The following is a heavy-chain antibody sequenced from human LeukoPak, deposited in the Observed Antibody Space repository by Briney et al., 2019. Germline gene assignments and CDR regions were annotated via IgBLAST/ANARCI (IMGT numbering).Heavy chain of an antibody. V-gene: IGHV3-48*03. CDR3: ARAAHYDSSGYYRPDY. Sequence: GGSLRLSCAASGFTFSSHEMNWVRQAPGKGLEWASYISSSGSAKYYADSVKGRFTISRDNAKNSLDLQMNSLRAEDTAVYYCARAAHYDSSGYYRPDYWGQGTLVTVSS. CDR2: ISSSGSAK. CDR1: GFTFSSHE. J-gene: IGHJ4*02. D-gene: IGHD3-22*01.